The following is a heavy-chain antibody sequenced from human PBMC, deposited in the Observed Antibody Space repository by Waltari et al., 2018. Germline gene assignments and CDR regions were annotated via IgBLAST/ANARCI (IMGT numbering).Heavy chain of an antibody. Sequence: QVQLVQSGAEVKKPGASVKVSCKASGYTFTSYGISWVRQTPGQGIEWMGGISIYNGNTNYAQKLQSRVTMTTDTTTSTAYRELRSLRSDDTAVYYCASLDDYGDYLPFQHWGQGTLVTVSS. J-gene: IGHJ1*01. D-gene: IGHD4-17*01. V-gene: IGHV1-18*01. CDR2: ISIYNGNT. CDR3: ASLDDYGDYLPFQH. CDR1: GYTFTSYG.